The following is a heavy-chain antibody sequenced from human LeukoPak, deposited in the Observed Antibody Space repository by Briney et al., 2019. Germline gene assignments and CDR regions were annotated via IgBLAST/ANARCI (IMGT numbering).Heavy chain of an antibody. V-gene: IGHV3-9*01. J-gene: IGHJ6*02. CDR3: AKDMEVTTASDYYGMDV. CDR1: GFTFDDYA. D-gene: IGHD4-11*01. CDR2: ISWNSGSI. Sequence: GGSLRLSCAASGFTFDDYAMHWVRQAPGKGLEWVSGISWNSGSIGYADSVKGRFTISRDNAKNSLYLQMNSLRAEDTALYYCAKDMEVTTASDYYGMDVWGQGTTVTVSS.